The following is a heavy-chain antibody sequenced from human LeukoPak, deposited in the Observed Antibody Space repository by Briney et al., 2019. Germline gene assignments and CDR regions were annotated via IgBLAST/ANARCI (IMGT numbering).Heavy chain of an antibody. CDR1: GFTFSSYE. Sequence: GGSLRLSCEASGFTFSSYEMNWVRQAPGKGLEWISYISSSGSTIYYADSVKGRFTISRDNAKNSLYLQMNSLRAEDTAVYYCARARPGAYYFDYWGQGTLVTVSS. D-gene: IGHD1-1*01. V-gene: IGHV3-48*03. CDR3: ARARPGAYYFDY. CDR2: ISSSGSTI. J-gene: IGHJ4*02.